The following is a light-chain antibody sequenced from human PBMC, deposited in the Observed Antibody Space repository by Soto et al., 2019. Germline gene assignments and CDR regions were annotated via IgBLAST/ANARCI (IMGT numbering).Light chain of an antibody. CDR2: AAS. V-gene: IGKV1-39*01. J-gene: IGKJ1*01. CDR1: QSISSY. Sequence: DIQMTQSPSSLSASVGDRVTITCRASQSISSYLNWYQQKPGKAPKLLIYAASSLQSGVPSRFSGSGSGTDFTLTISSLQPEDFATYYCQQTYTRKFGHGTKVEIK. CDR3: QQTYTRK.